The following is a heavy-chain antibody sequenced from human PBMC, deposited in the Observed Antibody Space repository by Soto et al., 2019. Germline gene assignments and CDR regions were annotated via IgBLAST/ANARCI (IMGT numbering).Heavy chain of an antibody. J-gene: IGHJ4*02. Sequence: QLQLQESGPGLVKPSETLSLTCTVSGGSISSSSYYWGWIRQPPGKGLEWIGSIYYSGSTYYNPSLKRRVTISVDTSKHQFSLKLSSVTAADTAVYYCARVVWYSSSPWDYWGQGTLVTVSS. D-gene: IGHD6-13*01. CDR2: IYYSGST. CDR3: ARVVWYSSSPWDY. V-gene: IGHV4-39*01. CDR1: GGSISSSSYY.